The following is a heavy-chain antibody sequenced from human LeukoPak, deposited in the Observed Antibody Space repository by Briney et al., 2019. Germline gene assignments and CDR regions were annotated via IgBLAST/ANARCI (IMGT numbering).Heavy chain of an antibody. CDR1: GGTFSIYA. CDR2: IIPIFGTA. Sequence: SVKVSCKASGGTFSIYAISWVRQAPGQGLEWMGGIIPIFGTANYAQKFQGRVTITADESTSTAYMELSSLRSEDTAVYYCARVGALCGYSYGFDSYYYYYGMDVWGQGTTVTVSS. V-gene: IGHV1-69*13. D-gene: IGHD5-18*01. J-gene: IGHJ6*02. CDR3: ARVGALCGYSYGFDSYYYYYGMDV.